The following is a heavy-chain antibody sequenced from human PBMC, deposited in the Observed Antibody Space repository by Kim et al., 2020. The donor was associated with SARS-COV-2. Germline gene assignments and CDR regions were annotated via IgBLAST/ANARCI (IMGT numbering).Heavy chain of an antibody. D-gene: IGHD3-16*01. CDR3: ARGGTPGY. V-gene: IGHV3-7*01. Sequence: DGRGKYYVDCVKGRFTISRYNAKSSLYLPINGLGAEDTAVYYCARGGTPGYWGQGTLVTVSS. CDR2: DGRGK. J-gene: IGHJ4*02.